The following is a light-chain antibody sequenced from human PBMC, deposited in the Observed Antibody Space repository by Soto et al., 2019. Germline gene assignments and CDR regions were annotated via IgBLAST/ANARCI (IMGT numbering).Light chain of an antibody. J-gene: IGKJ4*01. V-gene: IGKV3-20*01. CDR3: QQYGSSPLT. CDR2: GAS. Sequence: EIVLTQSPGTLSLSPGERATLSCRASQSVYSNYIAWYQKKSGQAPRLLISGASNRATGIPDMFSGSGSGTDFTLTISRLEPEDFAVYYCQQYGSSPLTFGGGTKVEIE. CDR1: QSVYSNY.